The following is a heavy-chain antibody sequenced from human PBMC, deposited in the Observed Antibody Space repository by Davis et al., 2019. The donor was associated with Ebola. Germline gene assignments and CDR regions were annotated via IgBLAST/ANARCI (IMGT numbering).Heavy chain of an antibody. V-gene: IGHV1-18*01. D-gene: IGHD2-21*02. Sequence: ASVKVSCKASGYTFTSYGISWVRQAPGQGLEWMGWISAYNGNTNYAQKLQGRVTMITDTSTSTAYMELRSLRYDDTAVYYCARDVGRYCGGNCYWNFWGQGTLVTVSS. CDR1: GYTFTSYG. J-gene: IGHJ4*02. CDR2: ISAYNGNT. CDR3: ARDVGRYCGGNCYWNF.